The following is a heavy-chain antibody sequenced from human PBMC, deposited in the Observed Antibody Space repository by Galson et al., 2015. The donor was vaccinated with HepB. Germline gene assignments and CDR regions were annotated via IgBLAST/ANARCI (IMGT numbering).Heavy chain of an antibody. CDR2: INSDGSRT. J-gene: IGHJ4*02. D-gene: IGHD6-13*01. CDR3: ARGSAWTAAAGTLDY. V-gene: IGHV3-74*01. CDR1: GFTFSSYW. Sequence: SLRLSCAASGFTFSSYWMHWVRQAPGKGLVWVSRINSDGSRTTYADSVKGRFTISRDNTKNTLYVQMNSLRAEDTAVYYCARGSAWTAAAGTLDYWGQGTLVTVSS.